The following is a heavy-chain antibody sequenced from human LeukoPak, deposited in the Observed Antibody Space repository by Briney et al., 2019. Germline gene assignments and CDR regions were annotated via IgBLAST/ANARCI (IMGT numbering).Heavy chain of an antibody. CDR1: GGSFSGYY. V-gene: IGHV4-34*01. D-gene: IGHD2-21*02. J-gene: IGHJ3*02. CDR3: TRDPGECGGDCYSPPRAFDI. CDR2: INHSGST. Sequence: SETLSLTCAVYGGSFSGYYWSWIRQPPGKGLERIGEINHSGSTNYNPSLKSRVTISVDTSKNQFSLKLSSVTAADTAVYYCTRDPGECGGDCYSPPRAFDIWGQGTMVTVSS.